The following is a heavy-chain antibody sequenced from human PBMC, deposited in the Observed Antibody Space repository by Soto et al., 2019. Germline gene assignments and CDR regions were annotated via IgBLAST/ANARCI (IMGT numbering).Heavy chain of an antibody. Sequence: QVQLVQSGAEVKKPGSSVKVSCKASGGTFSNYALISWVRQAPGQGLEWMGGIIPIDATVNYAQKFQGRITITADESTTTADMDLGSLRSEDTAVYCCARDLLGFGYTHGDVWGQGTTVTVSS. J-gene: IGHJ6*01. CDR3: ARDLLGFGYTHGDV. D-gene: IGHD3-10*01. V-gene: IGHV1-69*12. CDR2: IIPIDATV. CDR1: GGTFSNYA.